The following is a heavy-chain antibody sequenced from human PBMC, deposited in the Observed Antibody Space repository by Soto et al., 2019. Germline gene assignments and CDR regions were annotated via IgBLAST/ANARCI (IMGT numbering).Heavy chain of an antibody. Sequence: EVQLVESGGGLVKPGGSLRLSCASSGFTFSNAWMTWVRQAPGKGLEWVGRIKSRTEGGTTDYAAPVKGRFTISRDDSKTTLYLQMDSLNTEDTAVYYCATPGGLSGSWYDYWGQGTLVTVSS. CDR3: ATPGGLSGSWYDY. CDR2: IKSRTEGGTT. D-gene: IGHD6-13*01. CDR1: GFTFSNAW. V-gene: IGHV3-15*01. J-gene: IGHJ4*02.